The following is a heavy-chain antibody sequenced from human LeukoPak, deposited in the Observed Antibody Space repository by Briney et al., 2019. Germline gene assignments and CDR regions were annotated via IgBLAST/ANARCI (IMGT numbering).Heavy chain of an antibody. J-gene: IGHJ3*02. CDR1: GYTFTNYY. V-gene: IGHV1-46*01. Sequence: ASVKVSCKESGYTFTNYYMHWVRQAPGQGLEWMGIINPSGGSTSYAQKFQGRLIMTRDTSTSTVYMELSSLRSEDTAVYYCARATWYGGNPSGAFDIWGQGTMVTVSS. D-gene: IGHD4/OR15-4a*01. CDR3: ARATWYGGNPSGAFDI. CDR2: INPSGGST.